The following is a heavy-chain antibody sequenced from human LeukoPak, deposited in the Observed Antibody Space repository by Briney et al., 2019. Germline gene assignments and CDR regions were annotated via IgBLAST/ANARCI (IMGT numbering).Heavy chain of an antibody. J-gene: IGHJ4*02. D-gene: IGHD2-21*02. Sequence: ASVKVSCKSTGYTFTGYFMHGVRQAPGQGLEWMGWINPNSGDTNYAQKFQGRVTMTRDTSISTAYMELNRLRSDDTAVYYCAMTDLPYYFDYWGQGTLVTVSS. CDR1: GYTFTGYF. CDR3: AMTDLPYYFDY. V-gene: IGHV1-2*02. CDR2: INPNSGDT.